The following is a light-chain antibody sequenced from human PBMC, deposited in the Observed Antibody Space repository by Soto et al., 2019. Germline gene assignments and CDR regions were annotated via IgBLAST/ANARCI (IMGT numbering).Light chain of an antibody. Sequence: DIQMTQSPSTLSASVGDRVTITCRASQSISSWLAWYQQKPGKAPKLLIYDASSLKSGVPSRFSGSGSGTEFTLTISSLQPDDFETYYCQQYHSYSPYTFGQGTKLEIK. CDR1: QSISSW. V-gene: IGKV1-5*01. CDR2: DAS. J-gene: IGKJ2*01. CDR3: QQYHSYSPYT.